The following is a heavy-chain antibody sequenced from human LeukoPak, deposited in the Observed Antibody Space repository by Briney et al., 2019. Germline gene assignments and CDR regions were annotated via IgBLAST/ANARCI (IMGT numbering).Heavy chain of an antibody. CDR2: VYLKGTT. CDR3: ARGVIIINWFDS. Sequence: SETLSLTCTVSGGSVSSDKYHWSWIRPPAGKALEWIGRVYLKGTTNYNPSLEGRVTISVDTSKNQFPLNLNSVTATDTATYYCARGVIIINWFDSWGQGARVTVSS. V-gene: IGHV4-61*02. D-gene: IGHD3-10*01. CDR1: GGSVSSDKYH. J-gene: IGHJ5*01.